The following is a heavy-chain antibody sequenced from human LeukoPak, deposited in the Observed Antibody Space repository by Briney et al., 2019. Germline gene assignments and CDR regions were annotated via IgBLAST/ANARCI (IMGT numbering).Heavy chain of an antibody. CDR3: ARWLYTSGWGIDC. D-gene: IGHD6-19*01. CDR2: IRADGSAE. V-gene: IGHV3-7*01. J-gene: IGHJ4*02. Sequence: GGSLRLSCATSGFTFNNYYMTWVRQAPGKGLEWVGNIRADGSAEFYVDSVRGRFTISRDNAKDSLYLQMNSLRAEDTAVYYCARWLYTSGWGIDCWGQGTLVTVSS. CDR1: GFTFNNYY.